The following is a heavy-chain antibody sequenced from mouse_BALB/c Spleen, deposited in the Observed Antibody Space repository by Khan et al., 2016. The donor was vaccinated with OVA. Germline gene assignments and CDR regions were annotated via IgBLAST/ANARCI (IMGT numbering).Heavy chain of an antibody. D-gene: IGHD1-1*01. CDR1: AFSLTNYG. J-gene: IGHJ3*01. CDR3: GRRDYGSSYGLAY. CDR2: IWRGGST. V-gene: IGHV2-4*02. Sequence: VQLQESGPGLVQPSQSLSITCTVSAFSLTNYGVHWVRQSPGQGLEWLGVIWRGGSTDYNVAFISRLSITKDNSKSQVFFKMNSLQVDDTARYYCGRRDYGSSYGLAYWGQGTLVTVSA.